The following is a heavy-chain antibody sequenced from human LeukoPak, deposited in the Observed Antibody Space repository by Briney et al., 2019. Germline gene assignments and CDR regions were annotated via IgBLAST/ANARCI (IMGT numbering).Heavy chain of an antibody. V-gene: IGHV4-59*08. CDR2: VYYTGST. J-gene: IGHJ4*02. CDR1: GGSVSSYY. Sequence: SETLSLTCSVSGGSVSSYYWSWIRQPPGKGLEWIGYVYYTGSTNYNPSLKSRVTMFEDKSKNQFSLRLYSVTVADTAVYYCARHFTYSSSSYFDYWGQGSLVTVSS. D-gene: IGHD6-6*01. CDR3: ARHFTYSSSSYFDY.